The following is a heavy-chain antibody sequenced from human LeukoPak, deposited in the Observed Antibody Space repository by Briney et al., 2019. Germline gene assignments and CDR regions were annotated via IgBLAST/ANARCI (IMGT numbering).Heavy chain of an antibody. D-gene: IGHD3-22*01. Sequence: GGSLRLSCAASGFTFSSYGMSWVRQAPGKGLEWVSAISGSGGSTYYADSVKGRFTISRDNSKNTLYLQMNSLRAEDTAVYYCAKDFRIYYDSSGYYCFDYWGQGTLVTVSS. CDR3: AKDFRIYYDSSGYYCFDY. CDR2: ISGSGGST. CDR1: GFTFSSYG. V-gene: IGHV3-23*01. J-gene: IGHJ4*02.